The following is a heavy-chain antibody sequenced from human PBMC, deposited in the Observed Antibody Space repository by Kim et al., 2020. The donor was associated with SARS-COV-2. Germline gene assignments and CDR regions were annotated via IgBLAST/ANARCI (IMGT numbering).Heavy chain of an antibody. CDR2: INAGNGNT. CDR3: ARDYDSSGYYFPFDY. Sequence: ASVKVSCKASGYTFTSYAMHWVRQAPGQRLEWMGWINAGNGNTKYSQKFQGRVTITRDTSASTAYMELSSLRSEDTAVYYCARDYDSSGYYFPFDYWGQGTLVTVSS. V-gene: IGHV1-3*01. J-gene: IGHJ4*02. CDR1: GYTFTSYA. D-gene: IGHD3-22*01.